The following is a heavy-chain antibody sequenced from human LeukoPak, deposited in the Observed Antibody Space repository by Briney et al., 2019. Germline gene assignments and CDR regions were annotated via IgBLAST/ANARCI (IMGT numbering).Heavy chain of an antibody. CDR2: ISSNGGST. V-gene: IGHV3-64D*09. Sequence: GGSLRLSCSASGFTFSSYPMHWVRQAPGKGLEYVSAISSNGGSTYYAGSLKGRFTISRDNSKNTLYLQMGSLRAEDTALYYCVRESAYYDYWGQGTLVTVSS. J-gene: IGHJ4*02. CDR1: GFTFSSYP. D-gene: IGHD3-22*01. CDR3: VRESAYYDY.